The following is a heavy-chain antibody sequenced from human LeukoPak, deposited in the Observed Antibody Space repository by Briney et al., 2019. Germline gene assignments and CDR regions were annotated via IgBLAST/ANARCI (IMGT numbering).Heavy chain of an antibody. Sequence: SETLSLTCTVSGGSISSGDYYWSWIRQPPGKGLEWIGYIYYSGSTYYNPSLKSRVTISVDTSKNQFPLKLSSVTAADTAVYYCAARRFGMYYFDYWGQGTLVTVSS. CDR2: IYYSGST. CDR3: AARRFGMYYFDY. D-gene: IGHD3-16*01. J-gene: IGHJ4*02. V-gene: IGHV4-30-4*01. CDR1: GGSISSGDYY.